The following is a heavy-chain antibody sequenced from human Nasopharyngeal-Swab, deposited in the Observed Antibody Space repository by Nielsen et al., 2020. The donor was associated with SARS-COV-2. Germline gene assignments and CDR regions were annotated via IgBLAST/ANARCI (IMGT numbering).Heavy chain of an antibody. CDR1: GGSISSSSYY. D-gene: IGHD2-15*01. Sequence: SETLSLTCTVSGGSISSSSYYWGWIRQPPGKGLEWIGSIYYSGSTYYNPSLKSRVTISVDTSKNQFSLKLSSVTAADTAVYYCARTHLYCSGGSCYPDTFDYWSQGTLVTVSS. CDR3: ARTHLYCSGGSCYPDTFDY. J-gene: IGHJ4*02. V-gene: IGHV4-39*07. CDR2: IYYSGST.